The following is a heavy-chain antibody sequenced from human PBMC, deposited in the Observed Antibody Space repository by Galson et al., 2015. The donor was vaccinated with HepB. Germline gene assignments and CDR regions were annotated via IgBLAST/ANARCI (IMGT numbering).Heavy chain of an antibody. D-gene: IGHD3-3*01. Sequence: SETLSLTCTVSGGSVSSGSYYWSWIRQPPGKGLEWIGYIYYSGSTNYNPSLKSRVTISVDTSKNQFSLKLSSVTAADTAVYYCARGAPYYDFWSGLGFWFDPWGQGTLVTVSS. J-gene: IGHJ5*02. CDR3: ARGAPYYDFWSGLGFWFDP. V-gene: IGHV4-61*01. CDR2: IYYSGST. CDR1: GGSVSSGSYY.